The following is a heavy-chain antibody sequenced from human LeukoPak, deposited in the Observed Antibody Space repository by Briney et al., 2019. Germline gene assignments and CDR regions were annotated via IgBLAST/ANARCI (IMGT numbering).Heavy chain of an antibody. CDR2: ISYDGSNK. V-gene: IGHV3-30*18. CDR3: AKEMGATNYFEY. CDR1: GFTFSSNG. J-gene: IGHJ4*02. Sequence: GGSLRLPCAASGFTFSSNGMHWVRQAPGKGLEWVGVISYDGSNKYYADSVKGRFTISRDNSKNTLYLQMNSLRAEDTAVYYCAKEMGATNYFEYRGQGTLVTVSS. D-gene: IGHD1-26*01.